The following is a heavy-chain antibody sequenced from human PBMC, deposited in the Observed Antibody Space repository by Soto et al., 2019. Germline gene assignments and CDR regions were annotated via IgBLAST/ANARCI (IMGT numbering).Heavy chain of an antibody. J-gene: IGHJ4*02. CDR2: IIPIFGTA. CDR3: ARVEGL. CDR1: GGPFISYA. V-gene: IGHV1-69*01. Sequence: SVKGAFNAFGGPFISYAISWVRQAPGQGLEWMGGIIPIFGTANYAQKFQGRVTITADESTSTAYMELSSLRSEDTAVYYCARVEGLWGQGTLVTVSS.